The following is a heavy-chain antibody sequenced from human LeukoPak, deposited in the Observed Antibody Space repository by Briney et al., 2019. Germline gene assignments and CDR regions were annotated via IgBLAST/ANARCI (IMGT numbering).Heavy chain of an antibody. V-gene: IGHV1-18*01. J-gene: IGHJ5*02. D-gene: IGHD3-22*01. CDR2: ISAYNGNT. Sequence: ASVKVSCKASGYTFTSYGISWVRQAPGQGLEWMGWISAYNGNTNYAQKLQARVTMTTDTSTSTAYLELRSLRSDDPAVYYCARDLYDSSGYHSNWFDPWGQGTLVTVSS. CDR1: GYTFTSYG. CDR3: ARDLYDSSGYHSNWFDP.